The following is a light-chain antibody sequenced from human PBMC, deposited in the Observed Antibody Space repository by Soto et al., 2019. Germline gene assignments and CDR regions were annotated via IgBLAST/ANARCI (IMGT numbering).Light chain of an antibody. CDR1: QSVSSY. CDR3: QQRSVWPST. J-gene: IGKJ4*01. CDR2: DAS. Sequence: EIVLTQSPATLSLSPGERAALSCRASQSVSSYLAWYQQKPGQAPRLLIYDASKRAPGIPDRFTGSGSGTDFTLTISSLKPEDFAVYFCQQRSVWPSTFGGGTKVEI. V-gene: IGKV3-11*01.